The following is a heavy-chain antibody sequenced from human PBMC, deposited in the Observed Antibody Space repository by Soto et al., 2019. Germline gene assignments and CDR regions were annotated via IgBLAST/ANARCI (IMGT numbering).Heavy chain of an antibody. D-gene: IGHD4-4*01. CDR1: GYSFTSYW. CDR3: ARQHSNYYYGMDV. CDR2: IYPGDSDT. V-gene: IGHV5-51*01. Sequence: GESLKISCKGSGYSFTSYWIGWVRQMPGKGLEWMGIIYPGDSDTRYSPSFQGQVTISADKSVSTAYLQWSSLKASDTAMYYCARQHSNYYYGMDVWGQGTTVTVSS. J-gene: IGHJ6*02.